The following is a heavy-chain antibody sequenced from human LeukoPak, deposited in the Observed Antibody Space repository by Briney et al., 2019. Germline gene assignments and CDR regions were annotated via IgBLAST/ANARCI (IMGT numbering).Heavy chain of an antibody. D-gene: IGHD4-17*01. CDR2: INPSDGST. J-gene: IGHJ6*03. CDR1: EYTFTNYY. V-gene: IGHV1-46*01. CDR3: ARDSATVLLPYYYYMDV. Sequence: ASVKVSCKASEYTFTNYYIHWVRQAPGQGLEWMGIINPSDGSTSYAQNFQGRVTMTRDTSTSTVYMELSSLRSDDTAVYYCARDSATVLLPYYYYMDVWGKGTTVTVSS.